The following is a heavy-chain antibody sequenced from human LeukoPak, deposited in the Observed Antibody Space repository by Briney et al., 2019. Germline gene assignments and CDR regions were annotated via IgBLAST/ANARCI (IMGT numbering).Heavy chain of an antibody. CDR3: ARGAGGYYYGMDV. V-gene: IGHV4-34*01. Sequence: SETLSLTCAVYGGSFSDYYWSWVRQSPGKGLEWIGEINHSGRTNYNPSLKSRVTISVDMSKKQFSLKLSSVTAADTALYYCARGAGGYYYGMDVWGQGTTVTVSS. CDR2: INHSGRT. CDR1: GGSFSDYY. J-gene: IGHJ6*02. D-gene: IGHD3-16*01.